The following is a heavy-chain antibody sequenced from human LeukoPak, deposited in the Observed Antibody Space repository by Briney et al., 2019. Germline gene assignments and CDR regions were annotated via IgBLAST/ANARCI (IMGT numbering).Heavy chain of an antibody. Sequence: ASVKVSCKASGYTFTSYGISWVRQAPGQGLEWMGWISAYNGNTNYAQKLQGRVTMTTDTSTSTAYMELRSLRSDDTAVYYCAKAVVPVISQHYFDYWGQGILVTVSS. CDR3: AKAVVPVISQHYFDY. J-gene: IGHJ4*02. V-gene: IGHV1-18*01. CDR1: GYTFTSYG. D-gene: IGHD3-22*01. CDR2: ISAYNGNT.